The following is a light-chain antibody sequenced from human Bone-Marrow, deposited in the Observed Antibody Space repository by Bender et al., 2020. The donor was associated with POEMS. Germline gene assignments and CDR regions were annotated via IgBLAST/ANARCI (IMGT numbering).Light chain of an antibody. V-gene: IGLV2-23*01. CDR3: CSYASSSTYV. Sequence: QSALTQPASVSGSPGQSITISCTGTSNDIGGYNLVSWYQHHPGKAPKLLIYEGTKRPSGVSNRFSGSKSGNTASLTISGLQAEDEADYYCCSYASSSTYVFGSGTKVSVV. CDR2: EGT. CDR1: SNDIGGYNL. J-gene: IGLJ1*01.